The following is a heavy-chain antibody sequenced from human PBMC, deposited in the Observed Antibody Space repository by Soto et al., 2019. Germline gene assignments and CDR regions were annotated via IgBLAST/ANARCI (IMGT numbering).Heavy chain of an antibody. J-gene: IGHJ5*02. V-gene: IGHV1-2*04. D-gene: IGHD2-2*01. Sequence: ASVKVSCKASGYTFTGYYMHWVRQAPGQGLEWMGWISPNSGGTNYAQKFQGWVTMTRDTSISTAYMELSRLRSDDTAVYYCGRGQCSSTRCYEVHNWFEPWGQGTLVTVSS. CDR3: GRGQCSSTRCYEVHNWFEP. CDR2: ISPNSGGT. CDR1: GYTFTGYY.